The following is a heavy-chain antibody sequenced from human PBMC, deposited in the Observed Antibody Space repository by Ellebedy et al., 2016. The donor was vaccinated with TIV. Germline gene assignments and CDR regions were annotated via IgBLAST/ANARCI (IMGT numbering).Heavy chain of an antibody. J-gene: IGHJ6*02. CDR1: EFSFSGYG. Sequence: GESLKISCAASEFSFSGYGMHWVRQAPGKGLEWVAVISYDGSNRYYADSVKGQFTISRDNSKNRLYLQMNSLRAEDTAVYYCAKDRRRCSGGSCYGMDAWGQGTTVTVSS. CDR2: ISYDGSNR. V-gene: IGHV3-30*18. CDR3: AKDRRRCSGGSCYGMDA. D-gene: IGHD2-15*01.